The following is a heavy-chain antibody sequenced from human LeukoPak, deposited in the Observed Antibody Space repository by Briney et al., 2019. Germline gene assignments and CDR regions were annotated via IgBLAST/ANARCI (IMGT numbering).Heavy chain of an antibody. CDR1: GFTFSSYS. D-gene: IGHD2-2*01. CDR2: ISSSSSYI. Sequence: GGSLRLSCAASGFTFSSYSMNWVRQAPGKGLEWVSSISSSSSYIYYADSVKGRFTISRDNAKNSLYLQMNSLRAEDTAVYYCARDRTSCLGCMDVWGKGTTVTVSS. J-gene: IGHJ6*04. CDR3: ARDRTSCLGCMDV. V-gene: IGHV3-21*01.